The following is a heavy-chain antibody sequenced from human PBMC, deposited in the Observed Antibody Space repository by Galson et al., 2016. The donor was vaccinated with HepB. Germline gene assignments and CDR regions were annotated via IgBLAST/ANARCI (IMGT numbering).Heavy chain of an antibody. CDR2: ISSSSSYI. CDR3: ARPSSSSCAFDY. CDR1: GFTFSSYS. J-gene: IGHJ4*02. V-gene: IGHV3-21*01. D-gene: IGHD6-6*01. Sequence: SLRLSCAASGFTFSSYSMNWVRQAPGQGLEWVSSISSSSSYIYYADSVKGRFTISRDNAKNSLYLQMNSLRAEDTAVYYCARPSSSSCAFDYWGQGTLVTVSS.